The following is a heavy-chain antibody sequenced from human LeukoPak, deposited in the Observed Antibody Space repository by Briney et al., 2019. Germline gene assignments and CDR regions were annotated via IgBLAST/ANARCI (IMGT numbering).Heavy chain of an antibody. CDR2: IYYSGST. CDR1: GGSISSYY. J-gene: IGHJ5*02. V-gene: IGHV4-59*01. CDR3: ARAYWSYYYDSSGYYNWFDP. D-gene: IGHD3-22*01. Sequence: PSETLSLTCTVSGGSISSYYWSWIRQPPGKGLEWIGYIYYSGSTNYNPSLKSRVTISVDTSKNQCSLKRSSVTAADTAVYYCARAYWSYYYDSSGYYNWFDPWGQGTLVTVSS.